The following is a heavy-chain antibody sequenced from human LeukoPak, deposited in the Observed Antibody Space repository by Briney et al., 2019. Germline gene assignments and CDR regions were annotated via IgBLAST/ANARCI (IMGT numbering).Heavy chain of an antibody. J-gene: IGHJ4*02. CDR2: IRYDGSNK. Sequence: GGSLRLSCAASGFTFSSYGMHWVRQAPGKGLEWVAFIRYDGSNKYYADSVKGRFTISRDNSKNTLYLQMNSLRAEDTAVYYCAKDQPPTMPGDYWGQGTLVTVSS. CDR3: AKDQPPTMPGDY. D-gene: IGHD2-2*01. V-gene: IGHV3-30*02. CDR1: GFTFSSYG.